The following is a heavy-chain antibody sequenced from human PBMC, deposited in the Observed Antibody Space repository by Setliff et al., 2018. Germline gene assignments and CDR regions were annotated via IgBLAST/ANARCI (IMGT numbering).Heavy chain of an antibody. J-gene: IGHJ4*02. CDR3: ARDWDIWDYFDV. Sequence: GASVKVSCKASGGTFSSYAISWVRQAPGQGLEWMGWISAYNGNTNYAQKLQGRVTMTSDTSISTAYMELRSLTSDDTAIYFCARDWDIWDYFDVWGQGTLVTVSS. V-gene: IGHV1-18*01. D-gene: IGHD1-26*01. CDR2: ISAYNGNT. CDR1: GGTFSSYA.